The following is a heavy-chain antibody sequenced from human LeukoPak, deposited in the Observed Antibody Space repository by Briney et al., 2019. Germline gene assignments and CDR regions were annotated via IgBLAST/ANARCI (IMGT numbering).Heavy chain of an antibody. Sequence: ASVKVSCKASGYTFTCYYMHWVRQAPGQGLEWMGRINPNSGGTNYAQKLQGRVTMTRDTSISTAYMELSRLRSDDTAVYYCARVXNRYCSGGSCYGLGYWGQGTLVTVSS. D-gene: IGHD2-15*01. CDR1: GYTFTCYY. V-gene: IGHV1-2*06. J-gene: IGHJ4*02. CDR3: ARVXNRYCSGGSCYGLGY. CDR2: INPNSGGT.